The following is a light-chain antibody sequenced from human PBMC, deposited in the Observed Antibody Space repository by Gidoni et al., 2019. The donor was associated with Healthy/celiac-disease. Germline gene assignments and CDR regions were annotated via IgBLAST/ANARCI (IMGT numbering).Light chain of an antibody. Sequence: IHMTQSPSSLSASVGDRVTITCRASQSISSYLNWYQQKPGKAPKLLIYAASSLQSGVPSRFSGSGSGTDFTLTISSLQHEDFANYYCQQSYSTPRTFGGGTKVEIK. CDR1: QSISSY. CDR2: AAS. J-gene: IGKJ4*01. V-gene: IGKV1-39*01. CDR3: QQSYSTPRT.